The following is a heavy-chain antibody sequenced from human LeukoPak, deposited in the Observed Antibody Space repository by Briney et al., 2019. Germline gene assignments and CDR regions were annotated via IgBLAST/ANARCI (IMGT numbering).Heavy chain of an antibody. CDR2: MYYTGSV. J-gene: IGHJ2*01. CDR3: TRSLAQLGAWSFDL. Sequence: SSETLSLTCTVSGGSISGYYWSWIRQPPGKGLEWIGYMYYTGSVNYKPSLRSRSPSLVEPSKHQFSLQLSFVTAADTAVYYCTRSLAQLGAWSFDLWGRGTLVTVSS. CDR1: GGSISGYY. V-gene: IGHV4-59*01. D-gene: IGHD7-27*01.